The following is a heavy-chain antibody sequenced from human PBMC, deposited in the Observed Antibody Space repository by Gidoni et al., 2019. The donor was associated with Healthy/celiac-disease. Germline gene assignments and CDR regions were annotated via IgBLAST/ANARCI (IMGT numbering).Heavy chain of an antibody. V-gene: IGHV4-39*07. Sequence: QLQLQESGPGLVKPSETLSLTCTVSGGAISSSSYYWGWIRQPPGKGLEWIGSIYYSGSTYYNPSRKSRVTISVDTSKNQFSLKLSSVTAADTAVYYCATTGYYRFGIWGQGTMVTVSS. CDR2: IYYSGST. CDR1: GGAISSSSYY. J-gene: IGHJ3*02. CDR3: ATTGYYRFGI. D-gene: IGHD4-4*01.